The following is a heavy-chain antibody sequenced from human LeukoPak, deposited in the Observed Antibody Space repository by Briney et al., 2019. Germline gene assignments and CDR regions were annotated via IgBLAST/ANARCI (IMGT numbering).Heavy chain of an antibody. D-gene: IGHD2-2*03. Sequence: SETLSLTCAVSGGSISRRNWGGGGRQPPGEGRGWIGEMYDSGSTNYNPSLKSRVTISIDKCKNQVCQKMNSVTAADTAVYYCARDVGYCSSTSCCKYNWFVTRGQRTLRPV. V-gene: IGHV4-4*02. CDR3: ARDVGYCSSTSCCKYNWFVT. CDR1: GGSISRRNW. J-gene: IGHJ5*02. CDR2: MYDSGST.